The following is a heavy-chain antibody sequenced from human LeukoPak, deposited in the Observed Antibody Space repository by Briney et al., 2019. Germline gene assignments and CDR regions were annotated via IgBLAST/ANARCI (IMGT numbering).Heavy chain of an antibody. CDR1: GGSISSSNW. Sequence: SETLSLTCAVSGGSISSSNWWSWVRQPPGKGLEWIGEIYHSGSTNYNPSLKSRVTISVDKSKNQFSLKLSSVTAADTAVYYCARDQVGATPADAFDIWGQGTMVTVSS. CDR3: ARDQVGATPADAFDI. CDR2: IYHSGST. J-gene: IGHJ3*02. D-gene: IGHD1-26*01. V-gene: IGHV4-4*02.